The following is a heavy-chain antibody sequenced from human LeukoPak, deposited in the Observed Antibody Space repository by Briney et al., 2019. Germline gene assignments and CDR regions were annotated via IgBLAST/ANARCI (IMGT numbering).Heavy chain of an antibody. V-gene: IGHV3-23*01. Sequence: PGGSLRLSCAASGFTFSSYAMSWVRQAPGKGLEWVSAISGSGGSTYYADSVKGRFTISRDNSKNTLYLQMNSLRAEDTAVSYCAKDSGDGYKKIDYCGEGTLLTVSS. D-gene: IGHD5-24*01. J-gene: IGHJ4*02. CDR2: ISGSGGST. CDR3: AKDSGDGYKKIDY. CDR1: GFTFSSYA.